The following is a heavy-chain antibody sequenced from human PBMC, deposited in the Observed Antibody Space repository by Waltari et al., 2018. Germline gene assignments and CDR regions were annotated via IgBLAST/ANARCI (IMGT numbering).Heavy chain of an antibody. Sequence: QVQLQESGPGLVKPSETLSLTCTVSGDPITNYYWSWIQQPAGKGLEWIGRIHSSGSTNYNPPLKRRVTMSVDTSKNQFSLKLSSVTAADTAVYFCARGRSTGPPFYFDYWGQGTLVTVSS. V-gene: IGHV4-4*07. J-gene: IGHJ4*02. CDR1: GDPITNYY. CDR2: IHSSGST. D-gene: IGHD2-8*02. CDR3: ARGRSTGPPFYFDY.